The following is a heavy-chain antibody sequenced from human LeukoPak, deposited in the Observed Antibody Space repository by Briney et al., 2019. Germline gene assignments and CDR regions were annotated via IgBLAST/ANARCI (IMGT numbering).Heavy chain of an antibody. CDR1: GDSITSGTYY. Sequence: SQTLSLTCAVSGDSITSGTYYWSWIRPPPGTGLEWTGCILHSGRIYYNPPLKSRVTISVDTSKSQFSLKLSSVTAADTAVYFCARTRDFWNGYFDYWGQGILVTVSS. J-gene: IGHJ4*02. D-gene: IGHD3-3*01. V-gene: IGHV4-30-2*01. CDR3: ARTRDFWNGYFDY. CDR2: ILHSGRI.